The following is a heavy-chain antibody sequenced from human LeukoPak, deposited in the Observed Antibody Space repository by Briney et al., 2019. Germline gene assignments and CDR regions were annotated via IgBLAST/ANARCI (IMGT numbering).Heavy chain of an antibody. Sequence: GGSLRLSCAASGFTFSSYWMSWVRQAPGKGLEWVANIKQDGSEKYYVDSVKGRFTISRDNAKNSLYLQMNSLRAEDTAVYYCARDPPLRWYGGYYYYYCMDVWGKGTTVTVSS. CDR3: ARDPPLRWYGGYYYYYCMDV. V-gene: IGHV3-7*01. CDR1: GFTFSSYW. CDR2: IKQDGSEK. D-gene: IGHD4-23*01. J-gene: IGHJ6*03.